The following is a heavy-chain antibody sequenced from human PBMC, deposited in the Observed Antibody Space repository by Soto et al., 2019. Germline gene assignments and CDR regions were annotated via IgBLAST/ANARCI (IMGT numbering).Heavy chain of an antibody. D-gene: IGHD3-10*01. Sequence: QVQLQESGPGLVKPSETLSLTCTVSGGSISSYYWTWIRQPPGKGLEWIGFIYNGGSTHYNPSLRARSTTTENPSKKRFSLELRSVTAADTPVYYCASMGYHYGSGSYPLDYWGQGTLVTVSA. CDR2: IYNGGST. J-gene: IGHJ4*02. CDR1: GGSISSYY. V-gene: IGHV4-59*08. CDR3: ASMGYHYGSGSYPLDY.